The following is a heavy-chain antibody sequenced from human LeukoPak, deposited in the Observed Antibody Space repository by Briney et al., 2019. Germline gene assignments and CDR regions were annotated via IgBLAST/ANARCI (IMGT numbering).Heavy chain of an antibody. CDR2: ISSSSSYI. CDR1: GFTFSSYS. V-gene: IGHV3-21*01. Sequence: PGGSLRLSCAASGFTFSSYSMNWVRQAPGKGLEWVSSISSSSSYIYYADSVKGRFTISRDNAKNSLYLQMNSLRAEDTAVYYCAKDHRVRGVIAGEASDYWGQGTLVTVSS. D-gene: IGHD3-10*01. CDR3: AKDHRVRGVIAGEASDY. J-gene: IGHJ4*02.